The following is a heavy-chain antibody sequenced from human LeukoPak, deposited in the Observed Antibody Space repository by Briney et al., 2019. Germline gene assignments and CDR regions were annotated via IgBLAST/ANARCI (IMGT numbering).Heavy chain of an antibody. D-gene: IGHD4-17*01. CDR2: ISYDGSNK. J-gene: IGHJ4*02. CDR3: TTVDY. V-gene: IGHV3-30-3*01. Sequence: GGSLRLSCAASGFTFSSYAMHWVRQAPGKGLEWVAVISYDGSNKYYADSVKGRFTISRDNSQNTLYLQMNSLKTEDTAVYYCTTVDYWGQGTLVTVSS. CDR1: GFTFSSYA.